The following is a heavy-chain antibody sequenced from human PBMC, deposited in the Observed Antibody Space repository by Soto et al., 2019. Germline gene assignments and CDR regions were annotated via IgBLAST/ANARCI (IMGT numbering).Heavy chain of an antibody. CDR3: ARAPPIGRFGVVINWYFDL. CDR1: GYTFTSYD. J-gene: IGHJ2*01. CDR2: MNPNSGNT. Sequence: ASVKVSCKASGYTFTSYDINWVRQATGQGLEWMGWMNPNSGNTGYAQKFQGRVTMTRNTSISTAYMELSSLRSEDTAVYYCARAPPIGRFGVVINWYFDLWGRGTLVTVSS. V-gene: IGHV1-8*01. D-gene: IGHD3-3*01.